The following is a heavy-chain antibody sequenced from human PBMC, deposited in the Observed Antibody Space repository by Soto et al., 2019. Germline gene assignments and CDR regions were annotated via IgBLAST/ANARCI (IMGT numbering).Heavy chain of an antibody. Sequence: GAPVKVSCKASGGTFSSYAISWVRQAPGQGLEWMGGIIPIFGTANYAQKFQGRVTITADESTSTAYMELSSLRSEDTAVYYCARDLAYYDILTGYYTKSGPPDVWGQGTTVTVSS. CDR1: GGTFSSYA. V-gene: IGHV1-69*13. D-gene: IGHD3-9*01. CDR3: ARDLAYYDILTGYYTKSGPPDV. J-gene: IGHJ6*02. CDR2: IIPIFGTA.